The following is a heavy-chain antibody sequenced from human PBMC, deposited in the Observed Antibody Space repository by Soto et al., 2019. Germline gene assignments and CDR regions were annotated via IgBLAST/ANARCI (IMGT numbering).Heavy chain of an antibody. CDR2: IKQDGSEK. Sequence: GGSLRLSCAASGFTFSSYWMSWVRQAPGKGLEWVANIKQDGSEKYYVDSVKGRFTISRDNAKNSLYLQMNSLRAEDTAVYYCARVRMGATTRFDYWGQGTLVTVSS. J-gene: IGHJ4*02. CDR3: ARVRMGATTRFDY. D-gene: IGHD1-26*01. CDR1: GFTFSSYW. V-gene: IGHV3-7*01.